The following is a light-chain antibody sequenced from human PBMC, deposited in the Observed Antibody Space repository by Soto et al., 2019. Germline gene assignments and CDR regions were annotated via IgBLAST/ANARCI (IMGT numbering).Light chain of an antibody. J-gene: IGLJ2*01. V-gene: IGLV1-51*01. Sequence: QSALTQPPSVSAAPGQEVTISCSGSSSNLGNNYVSWYQQLPGTAPKLLIYDNNRRPSGTPDRFSGSKSGTSAALAITGLQTGDEADYYCGTWDTRLGVVVFGGGTKLTVL. CDR1: SSNLGNNY. CDR2: DNN. CDR3: GTWDTRLGVVV.